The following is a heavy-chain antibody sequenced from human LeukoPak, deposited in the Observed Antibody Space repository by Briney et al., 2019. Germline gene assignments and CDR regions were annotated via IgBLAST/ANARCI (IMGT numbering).Heavy chain of an antibody. CDR2: ISSSSSYI. D-gene: IGHD3-22*01. Sequence: GGSLRLSCAASGFTFSSYSMNWVRQAPGKGLEWFASISSSSSYIYYADSVKGRFTISRDNATNSLYLQMTSLRAEDTAVYSCARDPPDGYYDSRGYSDWGQGTLVTVSS. CDR3: ARDPPDGYYDSRGYSD. CDR1: GFTFSSYS. V-gene: IGHV3-21*01. J-gene: IGHJ4*02.